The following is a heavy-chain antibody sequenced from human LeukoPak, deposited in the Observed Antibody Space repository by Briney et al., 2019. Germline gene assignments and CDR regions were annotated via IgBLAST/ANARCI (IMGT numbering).Heavy chain of an antibody. J-gene: IGHJ4*02. CDR3: ARCGSGSSRNDY. CDR2: IYHSGST. Sequence: SETLYLTCAVSGYSISSGYYWGWIRQPPGKGLEWIGSIYHSGSTYYNPSLKSRVTISVDTSKNQFSLKLSSVTAADTAVYYCARCGSGSSRNDYWGQGTLVTVSS. D-gene: IGHD1-26*01. V-gene: IGHV4-38-2*01. CDR1: GYSISSGYY.